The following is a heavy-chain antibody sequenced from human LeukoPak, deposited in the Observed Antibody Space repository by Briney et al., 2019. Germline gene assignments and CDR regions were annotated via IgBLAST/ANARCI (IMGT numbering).Heavy chain of an antibody. CDR2: IYYSGST. V-gene: IGHV4-30-4*01. D-gene: IGHD6-6*01. Sequence: SQTLSLTCTVSGGSISSGDYYWSWIRQPPGKGLEWIGYIYYSGSTYYNPSLKSRVTISVDTSKNQFSLKLSSVTAADTAVYYCARHKGAARGHFDYWGQGTLVTVSS. J-gene: IGHJ4*02. CDR1: GGSISSGDYY. CDR3: ARHKGAARGHFDY.